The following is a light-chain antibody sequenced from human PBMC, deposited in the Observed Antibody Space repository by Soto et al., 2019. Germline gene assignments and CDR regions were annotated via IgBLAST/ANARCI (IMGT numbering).Light chain of an antibody. CDR1: QRCSSSY. J-gene: IGKJ1*01. V-gene: IGKV3-20*01. CDR2: GAS. CDR3: QQYGRSSWT. Sequence: EIVLTRSPDTLSLSAGERATHSCTASQRCSSSYLAWYQQKTGQAPRLLNHGASSRATGIPDRFSGSGSGTDITLPISRLEPEDFAVYYFQQYGRSSWTFGQGIKGDI.